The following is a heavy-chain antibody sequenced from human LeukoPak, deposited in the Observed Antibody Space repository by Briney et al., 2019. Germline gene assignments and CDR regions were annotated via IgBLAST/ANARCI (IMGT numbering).Heavy chain of an antibody. J-gene: IGHJ5*02. CDR2: INPSGGST. V-gene: IGHV1-46*01. D-gene: IGHD4-17*01. CDR1: GYTFTNYY. CDR3: ARDSTVTTFRGCVDP. Sequence: ASVKVSCKASGYTFTNYYVHWVRQAPGQGLEWMGVINPSGGSTNYAQMFQGRVTMTRDTSTSTVYMELSSLRSEDTAVYYCARDSTVTTFRGCVDPWGQGTLVTVSS.